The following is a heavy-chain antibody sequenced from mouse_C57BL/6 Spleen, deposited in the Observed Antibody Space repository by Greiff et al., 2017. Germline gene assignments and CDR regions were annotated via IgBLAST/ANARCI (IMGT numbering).Heavy chain of an antibody. J-gene: IGHJ4*01. D-gene: IGHD3-1*01. Sequence: QVQLQQSGAELVKPGASVKMSCKASGYTFTTYPIEWMTQNHGKSLEWIGNFPPYNDDTKYNEKFKGKATLTVEKSSSTVYLELSRLTSDDAAVYYCGRRASYYAMDYWGQGTSVTVSS. CDR3: GRRASYYAMDY. CDR2: FPPYNDDT. CDR1: GYTFTTYP. V-gene: IGHV1-47*01.